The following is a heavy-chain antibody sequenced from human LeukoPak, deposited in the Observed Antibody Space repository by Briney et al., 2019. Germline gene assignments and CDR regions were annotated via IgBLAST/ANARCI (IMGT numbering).Heavy chain of an antibody. J-gene: IGHJ3*02. D-gene: IGHD3-10*01. V-gene: IGHV3-72*01. CDR2: TRNKANSYTT. CDR3: AREIGERGGDI. CDR1: GFTFSDHY. Sequence: GGSLRLSCAASGFTFSDHYMDWVRQAPGKGLEWISRTRNKANSYTTEYAASVKGRFTISRDDSKNSLYLQMNSLKTEDTAVYYCAREIGERGGDIWGQGTMVTVSS.